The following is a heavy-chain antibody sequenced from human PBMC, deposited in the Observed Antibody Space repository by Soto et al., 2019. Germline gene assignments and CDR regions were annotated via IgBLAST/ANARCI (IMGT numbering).Heavy chain of an antibody. Sequence: QVQLVESGGGVVQPGRSLRLSCAASGFTFSSYGMHWVRQAPGKGLEWVAVISYDGSNKYYADSVKGRFTISRDNSKNTLYLQMNSLRAEDTAVYYCAKDRLTVSHDFDYGMDVWGQGTTVTVAS. CDR1: GFTFSSYG. J-gene: IGHJ6*02. CDR3: AKDRLTVSHDFDYGMDV. V-gene: IGHV3-30*18. CDR2: ISYDGSNK. D-gene: IGHD4-4*01.